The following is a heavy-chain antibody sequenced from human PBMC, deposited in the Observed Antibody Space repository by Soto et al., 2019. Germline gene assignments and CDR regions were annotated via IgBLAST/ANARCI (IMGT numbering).Heavy chain of an antibody. Sequence: ASVKVSCKASGGTFSSYAISWVRQAPGQGLEWMGGIIPIFGTANYAQKFQGRVTITADESTSTAYMELSSLRSEDTAVYYCARRITMVRGNNWFDPWGQGTLVTVSS. D-gene: IGHD3-10*01. CDR2: IIPIFGTA. V-gene: IGHV1-69*13. J-gene: IGHJ5*02. CDR1: GGTFSSYA. CDR3: ARRITMVRGNNWFDP.